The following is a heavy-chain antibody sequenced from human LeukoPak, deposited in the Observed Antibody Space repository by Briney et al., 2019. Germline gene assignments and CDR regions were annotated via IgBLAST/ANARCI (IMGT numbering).Heavy chain of an antibody. CDR2: ISSSGSTI. CDR3: AELGITMIGGV. D-gene: IGHD3-10*02. Sequence: GGSLRLSCAASGFTFSSYEMNWVRQAPGKGLEWVSYISSSGSTIYYADSVKGRFTISRDNAKNSLYLQMNSLRAEDTAVYYCAELGITMIGGVWGKRTTVNNSS. V-gene: IGHV3-48*03. J-gene: IGHJ6*04. CDR1: GFTFSSYE.